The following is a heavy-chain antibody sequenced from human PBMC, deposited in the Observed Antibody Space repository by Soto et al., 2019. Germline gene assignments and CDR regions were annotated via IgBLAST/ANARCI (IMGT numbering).Heavy chain of an antibody. J-gene: IGHJ2*01. Sequence: QVQLQESGPGLVKPSETLSLTCTVSGGSISSYYWSWIRQPPGKGLEWIGYIYYSGSTNYNPSLKRRVTIXXDXAXNQFSLKLSSVTAADTAVYYCARDYDMATLDWYFDLWGRGTLVTVSS. CDR2: IYYSGST. V-gene: IGHV4-59*01. CDR1: GGSISSYY. D-gene: IGHD5-12*01. CDR3: ARDYDMATLDWYFDL.